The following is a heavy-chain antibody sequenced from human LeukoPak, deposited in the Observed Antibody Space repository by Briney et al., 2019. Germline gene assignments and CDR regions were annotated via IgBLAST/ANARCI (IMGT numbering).Heavy chain of an antibody. CDR2: IYYSGST. J-gene: IGHJ3*02. D-gene: IGHD3-22*01. CDR3: ARGDSSGYYYWSNDAFDI. V-gene: IGHV4-39*07. CDR1: GGSISSSSYY. Sequence: SETLSLTCTVSGGSISSSSYYWGWIRQPPGKGLEWIGSIYYSGSTYYNPSLKSRVTISVDTSKNQFSLKLSSVTAADTAVYYCARGDSSGYYYWSNDAFDIWGQGTMVTVSS.